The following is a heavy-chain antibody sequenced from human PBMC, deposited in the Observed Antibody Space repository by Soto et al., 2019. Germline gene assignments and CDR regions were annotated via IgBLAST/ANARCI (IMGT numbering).Heavy chain of an antibody. CDR3: AKDLHSSSWYRNWYFDL. D-gene: IGHD6-13*01. J-gene: IGHJ2*01. Sequence: RGSLRLSCAASGFTFSSYGMHWVRQAPGKGLEWVAVISYDGSNKYYADSVKGRFTISRDNSKNTLYLQMNSLRAEDTAVYYCAKDLHSSSWYRNWYFDLWGRGTLVTVSS. V-gene: IGHV3-30*18. CDR2: ISYDGSNK. CDR1: GFTFSSYG.